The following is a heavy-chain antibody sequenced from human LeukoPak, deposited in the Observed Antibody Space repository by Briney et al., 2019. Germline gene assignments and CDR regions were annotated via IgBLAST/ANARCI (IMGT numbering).Heavy chain of an antibody. CDR3: AKECSSSYYYGMDV. D-gene: IGHD6-13*01. CDR1: GFTFRGYA. V-gene: IGHV3-23*01. Sequence: GGSLRLSCAASGFTFRGYAMSWVRQAPGKGLEWFSAINNVGDNTYYADSVKGRFTISRDNSKNTLYLQMNSLRAEDTAVYYCAKECSSSYYYGMDVWGQGTTVTVSS. J-gene: IGHJ6*02. CDR2: INNVGDNT.